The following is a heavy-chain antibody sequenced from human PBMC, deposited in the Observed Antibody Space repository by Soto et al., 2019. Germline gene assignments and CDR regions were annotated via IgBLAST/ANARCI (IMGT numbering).Heavy chain of an antibody. V-gene: IGHV1-18*01. J-gene: IGHJ6*02. Sequence: ASVKVSCKSSGYRFETYAMSWVRQAPGQGLEWMGWIRAYNIDTYYAQKFQDRVTMTTDTSTGTSYMELRSLRSDDTAVYYCARGHGVIIGAMDVWGQGTTVTVSS. CDR3: ARGHGVIIGAMDV. CDR1: GYRFETYA. CDR2: IRAYNIDT. D-gene: IGHD3-3*01.